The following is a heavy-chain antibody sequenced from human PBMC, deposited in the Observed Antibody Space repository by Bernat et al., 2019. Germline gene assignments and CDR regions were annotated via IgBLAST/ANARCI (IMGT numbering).Heavy chain of an antibody. CDR1: GGSFSGYY. J-gene: IGHJ3*02. CDR2: INHSGST. Sequence: QVQLQQWGAGLLKPSETLSLTCAVYGGSFSGYYWSRIRQPPGKGLEWIGEINHSGSTNYNPSLKSRVTISVDTSKNQFSLKLSSVTAADTAVYYCARGGASYYYGSGSSEDAFDIWGQGTMVTVSS. D-gene: IGHD3-10*01. V-gene: IGHV4-34*01. CDR3: ARGGASYYYGSGSSEDAFDI.